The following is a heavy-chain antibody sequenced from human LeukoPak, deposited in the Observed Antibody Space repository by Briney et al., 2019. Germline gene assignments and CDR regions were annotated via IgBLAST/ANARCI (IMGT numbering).Heavy chain of an antibody. Sequence: SETLSLTCTVSGGSISSYYWSWIRQLPGKGLEWIGYNYYSVSSNYNPSLKSRVTISLDTSKNQFSLKLSSVTAADTAVYYCARAVYSGSPHFDYWGQGILVTVSS. CDR3: ARAVYSGSPHFDY. J-gene: IGHJ4*02. D-gene: IGHD1-26*01. CDR2: NYYSVSS. V-gene: IGHV4-59*08. CDR1: GGSISSYY.